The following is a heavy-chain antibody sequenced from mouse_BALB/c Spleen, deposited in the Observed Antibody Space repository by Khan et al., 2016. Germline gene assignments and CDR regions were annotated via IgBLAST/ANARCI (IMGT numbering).Heavy chain of an antibody. CDR1: GYTFNNNW. V-gene: IGHV1-9*01. CDR3: ARDSDTYSFAY. D-gene: IGHD2-10*01. Sequence: QVQLQQPGAELMKPGASMKISCKATGYTFNNNWIEWVRQRPGHGLEWIGEILPGSGHTNCNEKFKGKATFTAETSSNTAYMQLSSLTSEDSAVYYCARDSDTYSFAYWGQGTLVTVSA. J-gene: IGHJ3*01. CDR2: ILPGSGHT.